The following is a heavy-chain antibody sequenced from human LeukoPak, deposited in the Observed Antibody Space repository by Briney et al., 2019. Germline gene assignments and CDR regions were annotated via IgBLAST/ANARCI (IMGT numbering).Heavy chain of an antibody. CDR2: INWNGGST. CDR1: GFTFDDYG. CDR3: ARIPHPDYADAQ. J-gene: IGHJ4*02. V-gene: IGHV3-20*04. D-gene: IGHD4-17*01. Sequence: PGGSLRLSCAASGFTFDDYGMNWVRHAPGKGLEWVSGINWNGGSTGYADSVKGRFTVSRDNGKKLVHLQMNSLRAEDTAVYFCARIPHPDYADAQWGQGTLVIVSS.